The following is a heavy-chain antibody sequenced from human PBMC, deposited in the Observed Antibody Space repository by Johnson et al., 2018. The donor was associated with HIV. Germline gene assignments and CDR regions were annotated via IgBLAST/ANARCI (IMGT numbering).Heavy chain of an antibody. D-gene: IGHD3-3*01. J-gene: IGHJ3*02. CDR3: ARGRTQFLEGGAFDI. CDR1: GFTVSNNY. V-gene: IGHV3-30*03. CDR2: ISYDGSNK. Sequence: QVQLVESGGGLVQPGGSLRLSCAASGFTVSNNYMSWVRQAPGKGLEWVAVISYDGSNKYYADSVTGRFPISRDNSRNTLYLQMNSLRAEDTAVYYCARGRTQFLEGGAFDIWGQGTMVIVSS.